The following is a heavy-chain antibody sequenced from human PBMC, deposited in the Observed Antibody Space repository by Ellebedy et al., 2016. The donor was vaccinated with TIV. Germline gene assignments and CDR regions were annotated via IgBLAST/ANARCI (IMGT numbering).Heavy chain of an antibody. CDR2: IYYSGST. CDR1: GGSISSSSYY. J-gene: IGHJ6*02. CDR3: ARVQNYYYGMDV. V-gene: IGHV4-39*07. Sequence: SETLSLTXTVSGGSISSSSYYWGWIRQPPGKGLEWIGCIYYSGSTNYNPSLKSRVTISVDTSKNQFSLKLSSVTAADTAVYYCARVQNYYYGMDVWGQGTTVTVSS.